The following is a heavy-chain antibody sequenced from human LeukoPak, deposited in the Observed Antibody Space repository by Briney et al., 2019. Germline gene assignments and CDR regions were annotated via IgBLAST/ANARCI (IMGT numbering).Heavy chain of an antibody. V-gene: IGHV3-15*01. Sequence: GGSLRLSCEASGFTFSAYAMTWVRQAPGKGLEGVGRIKSKTDGGTTDYAAPVKGRFTISRDDSKNTLYLQMNSLKTEDTAVYYCTTFIEGAFDIWGQGTMVTVSS. CDR1: GFTFSAYA. CDR3: TTFIEGAFDI. CDR2: IKSKTDGGTT. J-gene: IGHJ3*02.